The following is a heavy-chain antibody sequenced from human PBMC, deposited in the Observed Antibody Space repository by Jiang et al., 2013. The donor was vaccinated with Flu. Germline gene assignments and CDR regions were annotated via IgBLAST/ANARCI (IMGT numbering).Heavy chain of an antibody. J-gene: IGHJ4*02. CDR3: ARIRSWSGYYYYFDY. CDR2: IDWDDDK. CDR1: GFSLSTSGMC. V-gene: IGHV2-70*11. Sequence: KPTQTLTLTCTFSGFSLSTSGMCVSWIRQPPGKALEWLARIDWDDDKYYSTSLKTRLTISKDTSKNQVVLTMTNMDPVDTATYYCARIRSWSGYYYYFDYVGPGNPGHRLL. D-gene: IGHD3-3*01.